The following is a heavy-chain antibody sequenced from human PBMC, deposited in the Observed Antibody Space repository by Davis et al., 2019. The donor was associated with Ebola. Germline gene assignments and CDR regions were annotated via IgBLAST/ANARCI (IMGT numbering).Heavy chain of an antibody. Sequence: AASVKVSCKASGYTFTSYDINWVRQATGQGLEWMGWISAYNGNTNYAQKLQGRVTMTTDTSTSTAYMELRSLRSDDTDVYYCARRDSSGWYIRFDYWGQGTLVTVSS. CDR3: ARRDSSGWYIRFDY. V-gene: IGHV1-18*01. CDR2: ISAYNGNT. J-gene: IGHJ4*02. D-gene: IGHD6-19*01. CDR1: GYTFTSYD.